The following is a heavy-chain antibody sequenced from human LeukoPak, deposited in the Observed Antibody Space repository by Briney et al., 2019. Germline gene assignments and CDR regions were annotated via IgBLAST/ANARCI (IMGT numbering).Heavy chain of an antibody. CDR2: INTSGGSP. CDR1: GYTFTNYY. J-gene: IGHJ4*02. D-gene: IGHD3-22*01. Sequence: GASVKVSCRAFGYTFTNYYIHWVRRAPGQGLEWMGMINTSGGSPTYAQKFQGRVTMDRDTPTSTVYMELSSLRTEDTAVFYCATPRDYYDSSGYYPTGLDYWGQGTLVTVSS. V-gene: IGHV1-46*01. CDR3: ATPRDYYDSSGYYPTGLDY.